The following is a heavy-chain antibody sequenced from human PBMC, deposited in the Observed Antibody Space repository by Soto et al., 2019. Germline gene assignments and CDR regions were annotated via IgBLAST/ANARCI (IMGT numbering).Heavy chain of an antibody. CDR3: ARDSPASTVDNWFGP. CDR2: IGSSSRTI. CDR1: GFSFSTYS. V-gene: IGHV3-48*02. D-gene: IGHD1-1*01. J-gene: IGHJ5*02. Sequence: EVQLVESGGDLVQPGGSLRLSCAASGFSFSTYSMNWVRQAPGKGLEWVSYIGSSSRTIYYADSVKGRVITSRDNAKNSLYLQMTGLRDEDTAVYYCARDSPASTVDNWFGPWGQGTLVTVSS.